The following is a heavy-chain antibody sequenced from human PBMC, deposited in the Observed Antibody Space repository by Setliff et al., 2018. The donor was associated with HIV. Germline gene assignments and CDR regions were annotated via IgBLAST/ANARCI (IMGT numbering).Heavy chain of an antibody. CDR2: ITGSGDRT. J-gene: IGHJ4*02. V-gene: IGHV3-23*01. Sequence: GGSLRLSCAASGLTFRSYAMTWVRQAPGKGLEWVSTITGSGDRTFYADSVKGRFTISRDNSKNTVYLQMNSLRAEDTAVYYCAKTSNTGYLFCSDYWGQGTLVTVSS. CDR1: GLTFRSYA. CDR3: AKTSNTGYLFCSDY. D-gene: IGHD3-9*01.